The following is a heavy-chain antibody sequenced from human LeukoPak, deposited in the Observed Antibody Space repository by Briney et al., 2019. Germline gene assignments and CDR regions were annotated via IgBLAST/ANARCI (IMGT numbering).Heavy chain of an antibody. CDR2: INPSGGST. CDR1: GYTFTSYY. J-gene: IGHJ3*02. D-gene: IGHD3-16*02. CDR3: ARDVGTYYDYVWGSYRNGNAFDI. V-gene: IGHV1-46*01. Sequence: ASVKVSCKASGYTFTSYYMHWVRQAPGQGLEWMGIINPSGGSTSYALKFQGRVTMTRDTSTSTVYMELSSLRSEDTAVYYCARDVGTYYDYVWGSYRNGNAFDIWGQGTMVTVSS.